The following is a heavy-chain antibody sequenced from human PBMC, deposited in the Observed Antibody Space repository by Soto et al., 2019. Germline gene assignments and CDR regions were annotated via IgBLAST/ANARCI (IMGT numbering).Heavy chain of an antibody. CDR1: GFTFDDYA. V-gene: IGHV3-9*01. CDR2: ISWNSGSI. D-gene: IGHD4-17*01. J-gene: IGHJ4*02. Sequence: EVQLVESGGGLVQPGRSLRLSCAASGFTFDDYAMHWVRQAPGKGLEWVSGISWNSGSIGYADSVKGRFTISRDNAKNSLYLQMNSLSAADTALYYCAKDIYGDDGPAFDYWGQGTLVTVSS. CDR3: AKDIYGDDGPAFDY.